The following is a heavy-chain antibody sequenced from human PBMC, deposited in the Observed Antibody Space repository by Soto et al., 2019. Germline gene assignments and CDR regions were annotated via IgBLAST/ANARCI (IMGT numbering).Heavy chain of an antibody. CDR1: GSMFTIND. V-gene: IGHV1-8*01. D-gene: IGHD3-16*01. CDR2: MNPGSGDT. J-gene: IGHJ5*02. CDR3: ARMATFGSLNWFDP. Sequence: ASVKLSIKAAGSMFTINDVIWVRQATGQGLEWMGWMNPGSGDTGYAQKFQGRVTMTRDISIATAYMELSSLRSDDTAIYYCARMATFGSLNWFDPWGQGTLVTVPQ.